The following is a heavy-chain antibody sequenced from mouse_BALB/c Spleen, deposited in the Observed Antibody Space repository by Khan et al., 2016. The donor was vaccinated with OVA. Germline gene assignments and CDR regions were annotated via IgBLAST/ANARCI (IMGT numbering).Heavy chain of an antibody. CDR2: IYPGSGST. J-gene: IGHJ3*01. Sequence: QVQLQQSGPELVKPGASVKMSCKASGYTFSDYVISWVKLRTGQGLEWIGEIYPGSGSTYYNEKFKGKVTMTADKAYSTAYMQLSSLTSEDSAVYFCAISYDGAWFTYWGQGTLFTVSA. V-gene: IGHV1-77*01. CDR3: AISYDGAWFTY. D-gene: IGHD1-1*01. CDR1: GYTFSDYV.